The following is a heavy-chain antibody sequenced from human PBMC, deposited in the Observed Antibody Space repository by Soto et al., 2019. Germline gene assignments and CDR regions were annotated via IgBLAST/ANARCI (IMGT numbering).Heavy chain of an antibody. J-gene: IGHJ4*02. D-gene: IGHD3-10*01. CDR1: GDTFSFYS. CDR2: VNPILSMS. V-gene: IGHV1-69*04. CDR3: ATSYGSGYRAFDY. Sequence: QVQLVQSGAEVKRPGSSVKVSCKASGDTFSFYSINWVRQAPGLGLEWMGRVNPILSMSNYAQRVQGRVTMTADKSTSTAYIELSGLRSEDTAMYYCATSYGSGYRAFDYWGQGDLVTVSS.